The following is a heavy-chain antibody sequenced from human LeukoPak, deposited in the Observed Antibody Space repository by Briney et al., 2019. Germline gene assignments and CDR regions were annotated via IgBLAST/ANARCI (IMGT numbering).Heavy chain of an antibody. CDR2: INHSGAT. V-gene: IGHV4-34*01. J-gene: IGHJ5*02. CDR1: GGSFSDYY. CDR3: ARGRSIAAARWFAP. D-gene: IGHD6-13*01. Sequence: SETLSLTCAVYGGSFSDYYWTWIRQSPGKGLEWIGEINHSGATDYNPSLKSRVTISVDTSKNQFSLKVRSVTAADTAVYYCARGRSIAAARWFAPRGQGTLVTVSS.